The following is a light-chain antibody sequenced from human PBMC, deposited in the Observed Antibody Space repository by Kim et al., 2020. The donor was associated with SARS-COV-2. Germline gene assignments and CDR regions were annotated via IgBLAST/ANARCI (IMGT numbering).Light chain of an antibody. V-gene: IGKV1-5*01. CDR1: QSVSGY. Sequence: SESIGDRVTITCRASQSVSGYLAWYQQKPGKAPKLLIYDASRLESGVPSRFSGSGSETEFTLTITILQPDDFATYYCQQYNSSPVFGGGTKVDIK. CDR2: DAS. J-gene: IGKJ4*01. CDR3: QQYNSSPV.